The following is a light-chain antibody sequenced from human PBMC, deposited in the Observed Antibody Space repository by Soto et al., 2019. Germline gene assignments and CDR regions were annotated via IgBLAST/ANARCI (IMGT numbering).Light chain of an antibody. CDR3: QQSYGTQYT. V-gene: IGKV1-39*01. CDR1: QSISSY. Sequence: DIQMTQSPSSLSASVGDKVTITCRASQSISSYLNWFQQKPGTAPKLLIFAASTLHSGVPSRFSGSGSGTDFTLTISSLQPEDFATYYCQQSYGTQYTFGQGTKLEI. J-gene: IGKJ2*01. CDR2: AAS.